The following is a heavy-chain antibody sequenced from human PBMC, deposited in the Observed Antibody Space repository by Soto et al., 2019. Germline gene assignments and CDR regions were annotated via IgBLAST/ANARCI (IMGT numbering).Heavy chain of an antibody. J-gene: IGHJ4*02. D-gene: IGHD5-12*01. CDR1: GFTFDDYA. Sequence: GGSLRLSCAASGFTFDDYAMHWVRQAPGKGLEWVSGISWNSGSIGYADSVKGRFTISRDNAKNSLYLQMNSLRAEDTALYYCAKDKSSDYEYIDYWGQGTLVTVSS. V-gene: IGHV3-9*01. CDR3: AKDKSSDYEYIDY. CDR2: ISWNSGSI.